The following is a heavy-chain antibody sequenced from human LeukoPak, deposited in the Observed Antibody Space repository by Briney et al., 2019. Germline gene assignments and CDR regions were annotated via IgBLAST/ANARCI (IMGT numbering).Heavy chain of an antibody. D-gene: IGHD6-13*01. CDR1: GFTFSTYT. CDR3: ARVATAGTVADY. Sequence: GGSLRLSCAASGFTFSTYTMNWVRQAPGKGLEWVSSISSTSSYIYYADSVKGRFTISRDNAKNPLYLQMNSLRAEDTAVYYCARVATAGTVADYWGQGTLVTVSS. V-gene: IGHV3-21*01. CDR2: ISSTSSYI. J-gene: IGHJ4*02.